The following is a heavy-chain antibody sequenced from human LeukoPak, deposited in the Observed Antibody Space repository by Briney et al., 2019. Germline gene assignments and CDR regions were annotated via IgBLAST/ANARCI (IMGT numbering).Heavy chain of an antibody. CDR3: ARQNGGGSGWNYYYYYMDV. CDR2: IYTSGST. J-gene: IGHJ6*03. D-gene: IGHD6-19*01. Sequence: SETLSLTCTVSGGSISSYYWSWIRQPAGKGLEWIGRIYTSGSTNYNPSLKSRVTMSVDTSKNQFSLKLSSVTAADTAVYYCARQNGGGSGWNYYYYYMDVWGKGTTVTISS. V-gene: IGHV4-4*07. CDR1: GGSISSYY.